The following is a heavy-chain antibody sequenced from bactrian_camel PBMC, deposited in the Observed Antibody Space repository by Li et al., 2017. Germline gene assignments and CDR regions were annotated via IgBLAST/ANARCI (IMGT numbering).Heavy chain of an antibody. J-gene: IGHJ4*01. CDR2: LYAASGST. V-gene: IGHV3S1*01. CDR3: AADSRTFLCSTWYPYNSYVF. D-gene: IGHD6*01. CDR1: GFTRSGYC. Sequence: HVQLVESGGGSVEAGGSLTLSCAASGFTRSGYCMGWFRQAPGKEREGVATLYAASGSTYYADPVKGRFTISQDNAKNTVYLQMNSVKPEDTAIYYCAADSRTFLCSTWYPYNSYVFRAQGTQVTVS.